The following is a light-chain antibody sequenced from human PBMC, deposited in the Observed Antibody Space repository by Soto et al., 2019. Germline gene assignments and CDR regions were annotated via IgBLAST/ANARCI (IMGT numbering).Light chain of an antibody. V-gene: IGLV2-14*01. CDR1: SSDVGGYNY. CDR2: EVS. CDR3: SSYTSSSTLDV. J-gene: IGLJ1*01. Sequence: QCALTQPASVSGSPGQSITISCTGTSSDVGGYNYVSWYQQHPGKAPKLMIYEVSNRPSGVSNRFSGSKSGNTASLTISGLQAEDEADYYCSSYTSSSTLDVFGTGTKLTVL.